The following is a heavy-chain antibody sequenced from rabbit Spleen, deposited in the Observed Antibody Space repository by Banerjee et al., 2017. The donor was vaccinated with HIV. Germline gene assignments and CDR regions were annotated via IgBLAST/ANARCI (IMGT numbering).Heavy chain of an antibody. CDR3: ARELSDVAGTFTL. J-gene: IGHJ4*01. CDR1: GFSFSSSYW. CDR2: IYAGSSGST. Sequence: QEQLEESGGGLVTPEGSLTLTCTASGFSFSSSYWIHWVRQAPGKGLEWIGEIYAGSSGSTYYASWAKGRFTISKTSSTAVTLQMTSLTAADTATYFCARELSDVAGTFTLWGQGTLVTVS. D-gene: IGHD4-2*01. V-gene: IGHV1S45*01.